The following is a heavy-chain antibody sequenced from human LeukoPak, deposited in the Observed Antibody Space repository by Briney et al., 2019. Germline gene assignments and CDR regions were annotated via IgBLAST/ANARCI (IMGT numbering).Heavy chain of an antibody. CDR1: GFTFSSYA. J-gene: IGHJ4*02. CDR3: AKGTGSSGYYDSSGYPDY. Sequence: GGSLRLSCAASGFTFSSYAMHWVRQAPGKGLEYVSAISSNGGSTYYANSVKGRFTISRDNSKNTLYLQMNSLRAEDTAVYYCAKGTGSSGYYDSSGYPDYWGQGTLVTVSS. V-gene: IGHV3-64*01. D-gene: IGHD3-22*01. CDR2: ISSNGGST.